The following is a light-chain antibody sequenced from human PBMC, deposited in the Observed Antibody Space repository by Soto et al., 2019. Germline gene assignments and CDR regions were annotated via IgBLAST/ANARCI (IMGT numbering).Light chain of an antibody. CDR3: CSYAGSYTFARNV. J-gene: IGLJ1*01. V-gene: IGLV2-11*01. CDR1: SSDIGNYDY. Sequence: QSALTQPRSVSGSLGQSVTISCAGTSSDIGNYDYVSWYQQYPGKVPKLIIYHISKRPSGVPDRFSGSKSGYTASLTISGLQAEDEAYYYCCSYAGSYTFARNVFGTGTKVTVL. CDR2: HIS.